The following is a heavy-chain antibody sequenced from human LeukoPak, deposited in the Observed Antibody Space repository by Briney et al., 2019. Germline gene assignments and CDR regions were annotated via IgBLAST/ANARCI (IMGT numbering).Heavy chain of an antibody. Sequence: GGSLRLSCAASGFTFSSYSMNWVRQAPGKGLEWASSISSSSSYIYYADSVKGRFTISRDNAKNSLYLQMNSLRAEDTAVYYCARLREGFGMDVWGKGTTVTVSS. CDR2: ISSSSSYI. D-gene: IGHD3-10*01. CDR1: GFTFSSYS. CDR3: ARLREGFGMDV. V-gene: IGHV3-21*01. J-gene: IGHJ6*04.